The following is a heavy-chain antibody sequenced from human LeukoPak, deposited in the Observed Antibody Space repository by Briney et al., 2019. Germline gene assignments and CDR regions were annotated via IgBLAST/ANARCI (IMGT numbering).Heavy chain of an antibody. CDR3: ASRGIVGRYSYGWDY. J-gene: IGHJ4*02. CDR1: GFTFSSYE. V-gene: IGHV3-48*03. CDR2: ISSSGSTI. Sequence: GGSLRLSCAASGFTFSSYEMNWVRQAPGKGLEWVSYISSSGSTIYYADSVKGRFTISRDNAKNSLYLQMNSLRAEDTAVYYCASRGIVGRYSYGWDYWGQGTLVTVSS. D-gene: IGHD5-18*01.